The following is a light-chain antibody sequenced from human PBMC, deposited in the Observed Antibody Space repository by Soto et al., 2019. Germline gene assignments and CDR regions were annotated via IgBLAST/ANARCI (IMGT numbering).Light chain of an antibody. CDR3: QQYNSFST. CDR1: QSISGW. Sequence: EIQMTQSPPTLSASVVSRVTITCRASQSISGWLAWYQQKPGKAPKLLIYDASRLESGVPSRFSGSGSGTDFTLTITSLQPDDFATYYCQQYNSFSTFGQGTKVDI. V-gene: IGKV1-5*01. J-gene: IGKJ1*01. CDR2: DAS.